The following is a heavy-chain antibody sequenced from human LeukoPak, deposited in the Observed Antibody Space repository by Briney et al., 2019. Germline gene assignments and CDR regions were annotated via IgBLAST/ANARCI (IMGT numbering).Heavy chain of an antibody. CDR3: ARDGIAVAPYYFDY. CDR2: IWYDGSNK. Sequence: LTGRSLRLSCAASGFTFSSYGMHWVRQAPGKGLEWVAVIWYDGSNKYYADSVKGRFTISRDNSKNTLYLQMNSLRAEDTAVYYCARDGIAVAPYYFDYWGQGTPVTVSS. D-gene: IGHD6-19*01. CDR1: GFTFSSYG. V-gene: IGHV3-33*01. J-gene: IGHJ4*02.